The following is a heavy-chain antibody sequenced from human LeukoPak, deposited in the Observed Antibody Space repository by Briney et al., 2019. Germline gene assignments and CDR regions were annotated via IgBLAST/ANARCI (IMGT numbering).Heavy chain of an antibody. D-gene: IGHD3-16*02. J-gene: IGHJ4*02. V-gene: IGHV3-53*01. Sequence: GGSLRLSCAASGFTVSSHYMSWVRQAPGKGLEWVSVIYTGGSIQYADSVKGRFTISRDNSKNMVYLQMNSLRAEDTAVYYCAKNLGFVADCWGPGALVTVSS. CDR1: GFTVSSHY. CDR2: IYTGGSI. CDR3: AKNLGFVADC.